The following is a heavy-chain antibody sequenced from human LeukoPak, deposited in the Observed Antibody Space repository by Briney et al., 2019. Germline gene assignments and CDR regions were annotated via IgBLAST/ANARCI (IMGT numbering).Heavy chain of an antibody. D-gene: IGHD4-23*01. J-gene: IGHJ6*02. CDR2: ISGSGGST. V-gene: IGHV3-23*01. Sequence: GGSLRLSCAASGFTFSSYAMSWVRQAPGKGLEWVSAISGSGGSTYYADSVKGRFTISRDNSKNTLYLQMNSLRAEDTAVYYCAKGSWSGGGNYNGMDVWGQGTTVTVSS. CDR3: AKGSWSGGGNYNGMDV. CDR1: GFTFSSYA.